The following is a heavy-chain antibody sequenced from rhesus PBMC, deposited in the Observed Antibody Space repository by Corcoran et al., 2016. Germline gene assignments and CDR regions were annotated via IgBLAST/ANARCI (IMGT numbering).Heavy chain of an antibody. CDR3: ARDLQYGGGWLYGFDS. CDR1: VFSFSSYG. V-gene: IGHV3-54*02. Sequence: EVQLVASGGGLVQPGGSLRLSCAASVFSFSSYGIHWVRQTPGEGLEWVAVISSDGSKKYYAASVKDRFTISRDNSKNMLYLQMNNLKQEDTAVYSCARDLQYGGGWLYGFDSWGQGVVVTVSS. J-gene: IGHJ6*01. CDR2: ISSDGSKK. D-gene: IGHD6-37*01.